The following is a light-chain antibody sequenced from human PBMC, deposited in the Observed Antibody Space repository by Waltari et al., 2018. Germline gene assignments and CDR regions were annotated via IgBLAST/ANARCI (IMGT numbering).Light chain of an antibody. CDR3: TSYTSSSPCL. Sequence: QSALTQPASVSGSPGQSITISCTGTSSDLGTYNHFPWYQQHPGKAPKLMIYEVTNRPSGVSNRFSGSKSGNTASLTISGLQAEDEADYYCTSYTSSSPCLFGSGTKVTVL. CDR1: SSDLGTYNH. V-gene: IGLV2-14*01. J-gene: IGLJ1*01. CDR2: EVT.